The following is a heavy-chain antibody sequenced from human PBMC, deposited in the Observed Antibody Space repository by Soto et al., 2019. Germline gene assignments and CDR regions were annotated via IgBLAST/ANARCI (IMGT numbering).Heavy chain of an antibody. CDR1: GVSIISGGYY. D-gene: IGHD6-13*01. J-gene: IGHJ4*02. CDR3: VSRGRGSSWYWDY. Sequence: SETLSVTCTVSGVSIISGGYYWSWIRQHPGKGLEWIGYIYYSGSTYYNPSLKSRVTISVDTSKNQFSLKLSSVTAADTAVYYCVSRGRGSSWYWDYWGQGTLVTVSS. CDR2: IYYSGST. V-gene: IGHV4-31*03.